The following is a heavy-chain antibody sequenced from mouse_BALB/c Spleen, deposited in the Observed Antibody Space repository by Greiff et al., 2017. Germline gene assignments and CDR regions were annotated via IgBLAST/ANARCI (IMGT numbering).Heavy chain of an antibody. CDR3: ARNGGYGNYFFDY. CDR1: GFSLTSYG. V-gene: IGHV2-2*02. J-gene: IGHJ2*01. CDR2: IWSGGST. Sequence: VKLVESGPGLVQPSQSLSITCTVSGFSLTSYGVHWVRQSPGKGLEWLGVIWSGGSTDYNAAFISRLSISKDNSKSQVFFKMNSLQANDTAIYYCARNGGYGNYFFDYWGQGTTLTVSS. D-gene: IGHD2-1*01.